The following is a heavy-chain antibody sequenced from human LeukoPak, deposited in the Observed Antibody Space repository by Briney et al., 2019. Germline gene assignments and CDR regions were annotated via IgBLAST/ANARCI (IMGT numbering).Heavy chain of an antibody. Sequence: GGSLRLSCAASGFTFSSYGMHWVRQAPGKGLEWVAFIRYDGSNKYYADSVKGRFTISRDNSKNALYLQMNSLRAEDTAVYYCAKGGTTVTTGLFDYWGQGTLVTVSS. D-gene: IGHD4-17*01. CDR2: IRYDGSNK. CDR3: AKGGTTVTTGLFDY. CDR1: GFTFSSYG. V-gene: IGHV3-30*02. J-gene: IGHJ4*02.